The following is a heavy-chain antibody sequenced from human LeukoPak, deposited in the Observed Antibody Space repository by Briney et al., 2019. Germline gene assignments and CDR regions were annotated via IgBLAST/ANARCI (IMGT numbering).Heavy chain of an antibody. CDR2: IYTSGST. V-gene: IGHV4-4*07. CDR1: GGSISSYY. D-gene: IGHD3-10*01. Sequence: MPSETLSLTCTVSGGSISSYYWSWIRQPAGKGLEWIGRIYTSGSTNFNPSLKSRVTMSVDTSKKQFSLKLRSVTAADTAVYYCARGPGFYASGSSYTRPSPTYYHMDVWGKGTTVTISS. J-gene: IGHJ6*03. CDR3: ARGPGFYASGSSYTRPSPTYYHMDV.